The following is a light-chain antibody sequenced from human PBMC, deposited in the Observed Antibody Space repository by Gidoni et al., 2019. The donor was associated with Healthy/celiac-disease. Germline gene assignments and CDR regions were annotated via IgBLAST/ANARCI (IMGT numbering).Light chain of an antibody. J-gene: IGKJ4*01. CDR2: GAS. CDR1: QSVSSSY. Sequence: EIVLTQSPGTLSLSPGERATLSCRASQSVSSSYLAWYQQKPGQAPRLLIYGASSRATGIPDRFSGSGSGTDFTFTISRLEPEDFAVYYCQQYGSSLLTFGGGTKVEIK. CDR3: QQYGSSLLT. V-gene: IGKV3-20*01.